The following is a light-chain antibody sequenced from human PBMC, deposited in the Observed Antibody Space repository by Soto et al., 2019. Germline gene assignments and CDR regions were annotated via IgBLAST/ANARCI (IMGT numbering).Light chain of an antibody. CDR2: EAS. CDR3: SLYTSENTYV. J-gene: IGLJ1*01. Sequence: QSALTQPPSVSGSPGQSVTISCTGTSTDFVSYNRVSWYQQPPGTAPKLIIYEASNRPSGVPDRFSGSKSGNTASLTISGLHAAEEADYYCSLYTSENTYVFVTGTKVTVL. CDR1: STDFVSYNR. V-gene: IGLV2-18*01.